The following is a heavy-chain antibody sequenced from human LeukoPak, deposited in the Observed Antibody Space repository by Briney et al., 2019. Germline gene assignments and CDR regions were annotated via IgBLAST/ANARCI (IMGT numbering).Heavy chain of an antibody. CDR1: GGSISSGSHY. V-gene: IGHV4-61*02. Sequence: PSETLSLTCTVSGGSISSGSHYWSWIRQPAGKGLEWIGRIYTSGSTNYNPSLKSRVTISVDTSKNQFSLKLSSVTAADTAVYYCARGKGDVDLWGQGTLVTVSS. CDR2: IYTSGST. CDR3: ARGKGDVDL. J-gene: IGHJ5*02. D-gene: IGHD5-24*01.